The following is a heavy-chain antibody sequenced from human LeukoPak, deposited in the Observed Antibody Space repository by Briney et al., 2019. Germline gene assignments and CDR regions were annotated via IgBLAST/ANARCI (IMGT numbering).Heavy chain of an antibody. V-gene: IGHV4-39*01. J-gene: IGHJ4*02. CDR2: IFYGGST. D-gene: IGHD2-21*02. CDR3: ARQSVTAMLFGFDY. CDR1: GGSISSVRYY. Sequence: SETLSLTCTVSGGSISSVRYYWGWIRQPPGKGLEWIGTIFYGGSTYYNPSLKSRVSVAVDRSKNRFSLKLTSVTAADTAFYFCARQSVTAMLFGFDYWGQGTLVAVPS.